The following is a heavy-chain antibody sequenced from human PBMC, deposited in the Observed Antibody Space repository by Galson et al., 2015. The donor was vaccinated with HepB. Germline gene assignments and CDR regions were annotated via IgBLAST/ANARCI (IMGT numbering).Heavy chain of an antibody. Sequence: SLRLSCAASGFTFSSYAMSWVRQAPGKGLEWVSAISGSGGSTYYADSVKGRFTISRDNSKNTLYLQMNSLRTEDTAVYYCAKDPPITIFGVVPRFDYCGHGTLVTVSS. V-gene: IGHV3-23*01. CDR1: GFTFSSYA. J-gene: IGHJ4*01. D-gene: IGHD3-3*01. CDR3: AKDPPITIFGVVPRFDY. CDR2: ISGSGGST.